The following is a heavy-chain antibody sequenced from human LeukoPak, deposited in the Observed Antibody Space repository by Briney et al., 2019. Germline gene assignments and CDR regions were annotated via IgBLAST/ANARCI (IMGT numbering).Heavy chain of an antibody. J-gene: IGHJ4*02. CDR3: AKGGMQVWSNPVDH. D-gene: IGHD5-18*01. V-gene: IGHV3-66*01. CDR2: IYSGGST. CDR1: GFTVSSNY. Sequence: PGGSLRLSCAASGFTVSSNYMSWVRQAPGKGLEWVSVIYSGGSTYYADSVKGRFTISRDNSKNTLYLQMNSLRAEDTAVYYCAKGGMQVWSNPVDHWGQGTLVTVSS.